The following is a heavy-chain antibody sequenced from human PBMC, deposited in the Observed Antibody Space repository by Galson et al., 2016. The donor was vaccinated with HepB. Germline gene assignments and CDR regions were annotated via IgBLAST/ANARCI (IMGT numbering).Heavy chain of an antibody. D-gene: IGHD5-12*01. V-gene: IGHV3-48*02. CDR1: GFTFSSYS. CDR2: ISSNSDTI. CDR3: GRPTTYNWFDP. J-gene: IGHJ5*02. Sequence: SLRLSCAASGFTFSSYSMNWVRQAPGKGLEWISYISSNSDTIYYADSVRGRFTISRDNAKNSLYLQMNNLRDEDTAVYYCGRPTTYNWFDPWGQGTLVTVSS.